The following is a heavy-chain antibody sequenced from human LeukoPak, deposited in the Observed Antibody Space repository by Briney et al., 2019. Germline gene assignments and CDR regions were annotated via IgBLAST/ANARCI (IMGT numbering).Heavy chain of an antibody. V-gene: IGHV4-34*01. D-gene: IGHD3-22*01. CDR3: ARLNDGSGYAIDY. J-gene: IGHJ4*02. Sequence: RSSETLSLTCAVYGGSFSGYYWSWIRQPPGKGLGWIGEINHSGSTNYNPSLKSRVTISVDTSKNQFSLKLSSVTAADTAVYYCARLNDGSGYAIDYWGQGTLVTVSS. CDR1: GGSFSGYY. CDR2: INHSGST.